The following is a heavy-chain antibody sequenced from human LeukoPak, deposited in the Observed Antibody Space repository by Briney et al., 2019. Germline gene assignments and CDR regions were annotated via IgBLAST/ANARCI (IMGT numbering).Heavy chain of an antibody. CDR2: ILSDGSKE. J-gene: IGHJ4*02. D-gene: IGHD3-10*01. CDR1: GFTFSSYG. V-gene: IGHV3-33*08. CDR3: VMVRDDGNSNY. Sequence: GGSLRLSCAASGFTFSSYGMHWVRQAPGKGLEWVAVILSDGSKEFYTDSVKGRFTISRDNSKNTLYLQMNSLRAEDTAVYYCVMVRDDGNSNYWGQGTLVTVSS.